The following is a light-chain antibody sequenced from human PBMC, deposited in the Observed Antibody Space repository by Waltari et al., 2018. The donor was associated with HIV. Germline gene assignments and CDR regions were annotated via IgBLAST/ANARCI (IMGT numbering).Light chain of an antibody. J-gene: IGLJ2*01. CDR3: ASHAGSKDV. Sequence: QSALTQPPSASGSPGQSVTISCPGTSSDVGGYTPVSWFQQHPGKAPKLMIVDVTHRPSGVPGRFSGSKSGNTASLTVSGLQADDEADYYCASHAGSKDVFGGGPRLTVL. V-gene: IGLV2-8*01. CDR1: SSDVGGYTP. CDR2: DVT.